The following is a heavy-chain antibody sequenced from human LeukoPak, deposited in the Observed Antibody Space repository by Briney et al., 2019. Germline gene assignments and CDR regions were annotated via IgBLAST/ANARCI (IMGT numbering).Heavy chain of an antibody. CDR2: ISGSGGST. Sequence: GGSLRLSCAASGFTFDDYTMHWVRQAPGKGLEWVSAISGSGGSTYYADSVKGRFTISRDNSKNTLYLQMNSLRAEDTAVYYCAKDRAVAGFFDYWGQGTLVTVSS. V-gene: IGHV3-23*01. J-gene: IGHJ4*02. CDR3: AKDRAVAGFFDY. D-gene: IGHD6-19*01. CDR1: GFTFDDYT.